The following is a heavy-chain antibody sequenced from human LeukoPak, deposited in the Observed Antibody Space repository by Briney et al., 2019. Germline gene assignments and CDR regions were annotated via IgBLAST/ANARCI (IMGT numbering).Heavy chain of an antibody. CDR1: GGSISSYY. CDR3: ARGGAGYSPFDY. Sequence: SETLSLTCTVSGGSISSYYWSWIRQPPGKGLEWIGYIYYGGSTNYNPSLKSRVTISVDTSKNQFSLKLSSVTAADTAVYYCARGGAGYSPFDYWGQGTLVTVSS. D-gene: IGHD6-13*01. J-gene: IGHJ4*02. CDR2: IYYGGST. V-gene: IGHV4-59*01.